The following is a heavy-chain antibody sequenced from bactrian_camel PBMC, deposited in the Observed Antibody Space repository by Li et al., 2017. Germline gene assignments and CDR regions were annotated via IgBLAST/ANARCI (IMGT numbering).Heavy chain of an antibody. D-gene: IGHD6*01. Sequence: VQLVESGGGLVQPGGSLRLSCAASGFTFSSYGMSWVRQAPGKEREGVAGIDSDGSTSYAESVKGRFTISRDNAENTLHLLMNSLKPEDSAMYYCAADLLGVSWYKAFGYWGQGTQVTVS. J-gene: IGHJ6*01. CDR3: AADLLGVSWYKAFGY. CDR2: IDSDGST. CDR1: GFTFSSYG. V-gene: IGHV3S10*01.